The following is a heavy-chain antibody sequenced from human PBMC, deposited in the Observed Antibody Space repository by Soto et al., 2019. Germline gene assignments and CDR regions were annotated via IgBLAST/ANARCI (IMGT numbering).Heavy chain of an antibody. CDR3: ARDKKHQSLGGRFGMDV. J-gene: IGHJ6*02. CDR1: GFIFSDFS. D-gene: IGHD2-2*01. V-gene: IGHV3-21*01. CDR2: IGSSGGYI. Sequence: PGGSLRLSCAGSGFIFSDFSMNWVRQAPGKGLEWVASIGSSGGYIFYADSVKGRLTISRDNAKKSLDLQINSLRAEDTAVYYCARDKKHQSLGGRFGMDVWGQGTTVTVSS.